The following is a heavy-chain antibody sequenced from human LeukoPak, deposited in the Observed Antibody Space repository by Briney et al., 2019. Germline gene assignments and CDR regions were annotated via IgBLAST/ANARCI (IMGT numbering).Heavy chain of an antibody. CDR1: GGTFSSYA. CDR3: ARVGDYYDSSGYYGD. J-gene: IGHJ4*02. D-gene: IGHD3-22*01. V-gene: IGHV1-69*04. Sequence: SVKVSCRASGGTFSSYAISWVQQAPGQGLEWMGRIIPILGIANYAQKFQGRVTITADKSTSTAYMELSSLRSEDTAVYYCARVGDYYDSSGYYGDWGQGTLVTVSS. CDR2: IIPILGIA.